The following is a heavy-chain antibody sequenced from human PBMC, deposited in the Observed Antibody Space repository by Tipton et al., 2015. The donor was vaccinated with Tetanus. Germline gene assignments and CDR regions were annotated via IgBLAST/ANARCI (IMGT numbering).Heavy chain of an antibody. D-gene: IGHD3-10*01. Sequence: QLVQSGAEVKEPGSSVGVSCKASGGTFSNYAINWVRQAPGQGLEWMGGIIPIYGAANYAQKFQGRVTMTADNSMGTAYMDLSSVRSDDTALYYCARVYAPMASGGMDVWGQGTTVTVSS. J-gene: IGHJ6*02. V-gene: IGHV1-69*06. CDR1: GGTFSNYA. CDR3: ARVYAPMASGGMDV. CDR2: IIPIYGAA.